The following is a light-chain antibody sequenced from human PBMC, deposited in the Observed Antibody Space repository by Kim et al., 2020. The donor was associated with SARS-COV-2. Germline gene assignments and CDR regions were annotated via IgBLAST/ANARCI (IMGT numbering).Light chain of an antibody. CDR2: GAS. Sequence: IRLTQSPSSVSASVGDRVTITCRASQDINTWLGWYQQKPGKAPKLLIYGASNLQSGVPSRFSGSGSGTDFTLTISRLQPDDCATYYCQQANSFPPWTFGQGTKLEIK. CDR1: QDINTW. V-gene: IGKV1-12*01. CDR3: QQANSFPPWT. J-gene: IGKJ1*01.